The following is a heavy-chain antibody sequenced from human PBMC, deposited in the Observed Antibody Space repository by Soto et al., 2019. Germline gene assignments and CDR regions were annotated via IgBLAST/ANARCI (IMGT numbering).Heavy chain of an antibody. CDR3: ARGVVVTALMYYYYGMDV. D-gene: IGHD2-21*02. Sequence: QVQLVQSGAEVKKPGSSVKVSCKASGGTFSSYAISWVRQAPGQRLEWMGGIIPIFGTANYAQKFQGRVTITADESTSTAYMELSSLRSEDTAVYYCARGVVVTALMYYYYGMDVWGQGTTVTVSS. V-gene: IGHV1-69*12. J-gene: IGHJ6*02. CDR2: IIPIFGTA. CDR1: GGTFSSYA.